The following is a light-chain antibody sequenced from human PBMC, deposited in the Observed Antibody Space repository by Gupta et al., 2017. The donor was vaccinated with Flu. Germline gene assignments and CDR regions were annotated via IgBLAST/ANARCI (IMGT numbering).Light chain of an antibody. CDR1: SSDVGGYNY. CDR3: SSYTSSSTRV. J-gene: IGLJ2*01. CDR2: EVS. V-gene: IGLV2-14*01. Sequence: QSALTQPAPVAGSPGQSITISCTGTSSDVGGYNYVSWYQQHPGKAPKLIIYEVSNRPSGVSNRFSGSKSGSTASLTISGRQAEDEADYYCSSYTSSSTRVFGGGTRLTVL.